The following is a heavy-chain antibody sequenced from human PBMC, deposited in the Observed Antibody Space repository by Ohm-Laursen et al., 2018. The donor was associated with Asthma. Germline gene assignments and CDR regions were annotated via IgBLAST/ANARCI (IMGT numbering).Heavy chain of an antibody. CDR2: ISYDGSNK. Sequence: SLRLSCAASGFTFSSYAMHWVRQAPGKGLEWVAVISYDGSNKYYADSVKGRFTISRDNSKNTLYLQMNSLRAEDTAVYYCARDMITFGGVLDYWGQGTLVTVSS. V-gene: IGHV3-30-3*01. CDR3: ARDMITFGGVLDY. CDR1: GFTFSSYA. J-gene: IGHJ4*02. D-gene: IGHD3-16*01.